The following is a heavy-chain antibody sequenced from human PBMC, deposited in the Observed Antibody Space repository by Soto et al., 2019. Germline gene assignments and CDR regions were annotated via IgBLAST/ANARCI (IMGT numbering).Heavy chain of an antibody. CDR2: IIPIFGTE. CDR3: ASTNIVVVVAATMSRMDV. V-gene: IGHV1-69*13. CDR1: GGTFSSYA. D-gene: IGHD2-15*01. J-gene: IGHJ6*02. Sequence: SVKVSCKASGGTFSSYAISWVRPAPVQGLERMGGIIPIFGTENSAQKFQGRVTITADESTSTAYMELRSLRSADTAVYYCASTNIVVVVAATMSRMDVWGQGTTVTVSS.